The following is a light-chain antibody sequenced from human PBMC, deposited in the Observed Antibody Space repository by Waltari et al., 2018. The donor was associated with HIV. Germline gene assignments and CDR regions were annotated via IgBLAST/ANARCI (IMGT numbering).Light chain of an antibody. Sequence: QSALTQPASVSGSPGQSITIPCTGTSSDVGGYNYVSWYQQPPGKAPKLMIYDVSKRPSGVSNRFSGSKSGNTASLTISGLQAEDEADYCCCSYAGSSTYVFGTGTKVTVL. V-gene: IGLV2-23*02. CDR1: SSDVGGYNY. J-gene: IGLJ1*01. CDR2: DVS. CDR3: CSYAGSSTYV.